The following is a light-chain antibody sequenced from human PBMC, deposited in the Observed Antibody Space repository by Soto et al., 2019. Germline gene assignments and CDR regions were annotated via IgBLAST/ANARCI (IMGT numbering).Light chain of an antibody. V-gene: IGLV2-23*02. CDR3: CSYAGSSTYV. Sequence: QSALTQPASVSGSPGQSITISCTGTSSDVGSYNLVSWYQQHPGKAPKLMIYEVSKRPSGVSNRFSGSKSGNTASPTISGLQAEDEADYYCCSYAGSSTYVFGTGTKVTVL. CDR2: EVS. CDR1: SSDVGSYNL. J-gene: IGLJ1*01.